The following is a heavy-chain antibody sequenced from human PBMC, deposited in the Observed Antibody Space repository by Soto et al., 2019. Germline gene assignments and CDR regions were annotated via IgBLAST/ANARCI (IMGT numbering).Heavy chain of an antibody. J-gene: IGHJ4*02. CDR3: VRFWGYFATASRVFDV. CDR1: GFSFTSYW. D-gene: IGHD3-22*01. V-gene: IGHV5-51*01. Sequence: PGESLKISCKGSGFSFTSYWIGWVRQMPGKGLEWMGIIYPGDSDTRYSPSFQGQVTISADKSISTAYLQWGSLKASDTAMYYCVRFWGYFATASRVFDVWGQRTPVPVSS. CDR2: IYPGDSDT.